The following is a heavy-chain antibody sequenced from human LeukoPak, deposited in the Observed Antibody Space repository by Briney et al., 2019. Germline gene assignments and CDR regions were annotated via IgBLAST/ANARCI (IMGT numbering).Heavy chain of an antibody. Sequence: ASVKVSCKASGYTFTSSYLHWVRQAPGQGLEWMGMISPSGASTTYAQKFQGRVTMTRDTSTSTVYMELSSLRSEDTAVYYCARFRGFSSSRLWGYYFDYWGQGTLVTVSS. CDR2: ISPSGAST. CDR1: GYTFTSSY. CDR3: ARFRGFSSSRLWGYYFDY. D-gene: IGHD6-13*01. J-gene: IGHJ4*02. V-gene: IGHV1-46*01.